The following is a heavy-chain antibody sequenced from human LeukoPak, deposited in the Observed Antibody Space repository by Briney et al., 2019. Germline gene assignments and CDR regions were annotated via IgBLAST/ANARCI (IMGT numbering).Heavy chain of an antibody. Sequence: GGSLRLSCAASAFTFSSYAMHCVSQAPGKGLEKVAVISYDGSNKYYADSVKGRFTISRDNSKNTLYLQMNSLRAEDTAVYYCARESGAGPFDYWGEGNLGT. D-gene: IGHD7-27*01. V-gene: IGHV3-30-3*01. J-gene: IGHJ4*02. CDR1: AFTFSSYA. CDR2: ISYDGSNK. CDR3: ARESGAGPFDY.